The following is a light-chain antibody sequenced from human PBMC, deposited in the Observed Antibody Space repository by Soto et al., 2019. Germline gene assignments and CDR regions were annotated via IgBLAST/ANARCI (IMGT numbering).Light chain of an antibody. CDR2: GAS. CDR3: EQDNLRPT. Sequence: ILLIKSQVTLSVSPGERATLSCRASQIVTTKVAWYQQRPGQVPRLLIFGASTRATGIPARFSGSGSGAEFTLTISSLQSEDFAVYCCEQDNLRPTFGQGRRLENK. V-gene: IGKV3D-15*01. CDR1: QIVTTK. J-gene: IGKJ5*01.